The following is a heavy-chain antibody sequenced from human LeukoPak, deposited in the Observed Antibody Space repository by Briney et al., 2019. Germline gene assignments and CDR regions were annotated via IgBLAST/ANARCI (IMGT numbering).Heavy chain of an antibody. CDR1: GFTFSSYW. CDR3: ARERGDYCSGGSCYREDWFDP. Sequence: GGSLRLSCAASGFTFSSYWMSWVRQAPGKGLEWVANIKQDGSEKYYVDSVKGRFTISRDNAKNSLYLQMNSLRAEDTAVYYCARERGDYCSGGSCYREDWFDPWGQGTLVTVSS. V-gene: IGHV3-7*01. CDR2: IKQDGSEK. J-gene: IGHJ5*02. D-gene: IGHD2-15*01.